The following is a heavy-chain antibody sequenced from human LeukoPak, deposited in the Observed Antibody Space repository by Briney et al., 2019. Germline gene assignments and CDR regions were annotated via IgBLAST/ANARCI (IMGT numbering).Heavy chain of an antibody. D-gene: IGHD4-17*01. Sequence: GASVKVSCKASGYTFTSYYMHWVRQAPGQGLEWMGIINPSGGSTSYAQKFQGRVTMTRDTSTSTVYMELSSLRSEDTAVYYCARNNGDYVPPLGMDVWGQGTTVTVSS. CDR1: GYTFTSYY. V-gene: IGHV1-46*01. CDR2: INPSGGST. CDR3: ARNNGDYVPPLGMDV. J-gene: IGHJ6*02.